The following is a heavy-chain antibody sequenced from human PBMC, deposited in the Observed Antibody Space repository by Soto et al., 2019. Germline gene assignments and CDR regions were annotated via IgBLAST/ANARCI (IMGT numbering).Heavy chain of an antibody. CDR1: GYTLTELS. CDR2: FDPEDGET. V-gene: IGHV1-24*01. J-gene: IGHJ4*02. CDR3: ATSRHLLWFGELFHGGGFDY. Sequence: ASVKVSCKVSGYTLTELSMHWLRQAPGKGLEWMGGFDPEDGETIYAQKFQGRVTMTEDTSTDTAYMELSSLRSEDTAVYYCATSRHLLWFGELFHGGGFDYWGQGTLVTVSS. D-gene: IGHD3-10*01.